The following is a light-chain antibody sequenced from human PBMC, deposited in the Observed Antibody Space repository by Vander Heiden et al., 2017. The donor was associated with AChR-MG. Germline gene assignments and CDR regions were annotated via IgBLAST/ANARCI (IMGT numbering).Light chain of an antibody. CDR2: GAS. Sequence: EIVLTQSPGTLSLSPGERATLSCRASQSVSGSYLAWYQQKPGQAPRLLIYGASSRATGIPDRFSGSGFGTDFTLTISRLEPEDFAVYYCQHYGSSPYTFGQGTKLEIK. CDR1: QSVSGSY. J-gene: IGKJ2*01. V-gene: IGKV3-20*01. CDR3: QHYGSSPYT.